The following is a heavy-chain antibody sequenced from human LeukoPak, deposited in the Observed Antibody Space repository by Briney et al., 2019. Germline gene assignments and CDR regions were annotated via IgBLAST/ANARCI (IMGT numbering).Heavy chain of an antibody. CDR2: MYYSGST. CDR3: ASVSIAARYFDY. V-gene: IGHV4-39*01. Sequence: SETLSLTCTVSGGSISSSSYYWGWIRQPPGKGLEWIASMYYSGSTYYNPSLKSRVTISVDTSKNQFSLKLSSVTAADTAVYYCASVSIAARYFDYRGQGTLVTVSS. J-gene: IGHJ4*02. D-gene: IGHD6-6*01. CDR1: GGSISSSSYY.